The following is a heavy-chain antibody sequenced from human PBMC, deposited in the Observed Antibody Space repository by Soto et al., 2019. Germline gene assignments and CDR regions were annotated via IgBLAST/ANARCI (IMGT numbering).Heavy chain of an antibody. J-gene: IGHJ5*02. Sequence: GGSLRLSCAASGFTFSSYSMSWVRQAPGKGLEWVSSISSSSSYIYYADSVKGRFTISRDNAKNSLYLQMNSLRAEDTAVYYCARGMVRGVTTISWFDPWGQGTLVTVSS. V-gene: IGHV3-21*01. CDR3: ARGMVRGVTTISWFDP. CDR2: ISSSSSYI. D-gene: IGHD3-10*01. CDR1: GFTFSSYS.